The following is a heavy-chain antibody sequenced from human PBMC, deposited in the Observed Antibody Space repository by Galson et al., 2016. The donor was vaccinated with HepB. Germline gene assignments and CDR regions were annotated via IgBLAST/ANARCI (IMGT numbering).Heavy chain of an antibody. CDR3: VKDFRSCGGGDCYGWFDP. CDR2: IRNSGSNT. J-gene: IGHJ5*02. CDR1: GFAFSNFA. Sequence: SLRLSCAASGFAFSNFAMNWVRRAPGKGLEWVSSIRNSGSNTYYADSVKGRFTISRDNSKNTLFLQMNNLRADDTAVYYCVKDFRSCGGGDCYGWFDPWGQGILVTVSS. D-gene: IGHD2-21*02. V-gene: IGHV3-23*01.